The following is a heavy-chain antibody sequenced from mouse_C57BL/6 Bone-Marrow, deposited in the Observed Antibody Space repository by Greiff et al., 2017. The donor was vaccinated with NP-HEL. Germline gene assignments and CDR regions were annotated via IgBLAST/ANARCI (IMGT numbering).Heavy chain of an antibody. CDR1: GFNIKDDY. CDR2: IDPENGDT. Sequence: VQLKQSGAELVRPGASVKLSCTASGFNIKDDYMHWVKQRPEQGLEWIGWIDPENGDTEYASKFQGKATITADTSSNTAYLQLSSLTSEDTAVYYCTQGSSPWFAYWGQGTLVTVSA. V-gene: IGHV14-4*01. D-gene: IGHD1-1*01. J-gene: IGHJ3*01. CDR3: TQGSSPWFAY.